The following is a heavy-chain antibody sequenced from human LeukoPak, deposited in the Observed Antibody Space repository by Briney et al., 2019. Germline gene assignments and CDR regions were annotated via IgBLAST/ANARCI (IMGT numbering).Heavy chain of an antibody. CDR1: GISFSINA. CDR3: AKGQNYYDYSGLHI. Sequence: GGSLRLSCAASGISFSINAMSWVRQAPGKGLEWVSGVSGSGGGTYYADSVKGRFTISRDDSKNTLYLQMNSLRAEDTAVYYCAKGQNYYDYSGLHIWGQGTMVTVSS. CDR2: VSGSGGGT. D-gene: IGHD3-22*01. V-gene: IGHV3-23*01. J-gene: IGHJ3*02.